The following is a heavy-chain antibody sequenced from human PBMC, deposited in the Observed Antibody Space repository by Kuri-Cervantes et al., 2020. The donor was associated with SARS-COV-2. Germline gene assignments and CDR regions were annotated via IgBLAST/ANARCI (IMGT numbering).Heavy chain of an antibody. CDR2: LNDSGSTHYNTGST. J-gene: IGHJ6*02. V-gene: IGHV4-34*01. Sequence: ESLKIPCAVYGESLSDYYWNWIRQPPGKGLEWIGELNDSGSTHYNTGSTNYNPSLRSRVTISLDTSKNEFSLKMNSVTAADTAVYYCARGRGRRRAYYGMDVWGQGTTVTVSS. CDR1: GESLSDYY. CDR3: ARGRGRRRAYYGMDV. D-gene: IGHD5-24*01.